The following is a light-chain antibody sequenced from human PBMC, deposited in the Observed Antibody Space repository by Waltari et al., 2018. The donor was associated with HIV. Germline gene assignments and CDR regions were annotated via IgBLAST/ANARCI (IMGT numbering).Light chain of an antibody. CDR3: QQYGSSPET. CDR1: QSVSSSY. J-gene: IGKJ1*01. CDR2: GIS. V-gene: IGKV3-20*01. Sequence: EIVLTQSPGTLSLSPGERAILSCRASQSVSSSYLAWYQQRPGQAPRLLIYGISTRATGIPDGFSGSGSGTDFALTISRLEPEDFAVYYCQQYGSSPETFGQGTKVEIK.